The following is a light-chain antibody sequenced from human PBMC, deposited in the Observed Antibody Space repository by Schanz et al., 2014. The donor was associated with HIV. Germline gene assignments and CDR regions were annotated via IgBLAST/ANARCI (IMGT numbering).Light chain of an antibody. CDR3: QQYGGSPLT. J-gene: IGKJ4*01. Sequence: EIVLTQSPGTLSLSPGEGVTLSCRASQSVSNRYLAWYQQRPGQAPRLLIYGASTRAIGIPDRFSGSGSGTDFTLTVSRLEHEDFALYYCQQYGGSPLTFGGGTKVEIK. CDR1: QSVSNRY. V-gene: IGKV3-20*01. CDR2: GAS.